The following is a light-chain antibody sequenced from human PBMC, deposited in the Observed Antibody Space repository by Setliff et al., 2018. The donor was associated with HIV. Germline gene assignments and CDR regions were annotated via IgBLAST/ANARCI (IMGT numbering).Light chain of an antibody. CDR2: QVN. J-gene: IGLJ1*01. CDR3: CSYAGTNTYV. V-gene: IGLV2-23*02. CDR1: SSDIGGYTY. Sequence: QSVLTQPASVSGSPGQSITISCTGTSSDIGGYTYVSWYQQHPGKAPKLMIYQVNKRPSGVSNRFSGSKSGNTASLTISGLQAEDETDYYCCSYAGTNTYVFGTGTKVTVL.